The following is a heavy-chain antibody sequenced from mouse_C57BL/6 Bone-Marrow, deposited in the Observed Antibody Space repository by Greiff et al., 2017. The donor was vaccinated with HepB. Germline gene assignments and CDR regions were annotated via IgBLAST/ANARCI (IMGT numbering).Heavy chain of an antibody. D-gene: IGHD1-1*01. CDR2: IDPSDSYT. CDR3: ARNGDYYAWFAD. J-gene: IGHJ3*01. CDR1: GYTFTSYW. V-gene: IGHV1-69*01. Sequence: QVQLQQPGAELVMPGASVKLSCKASGYTFTSYWMHWVKQRPGQGLEWIGEIDPSDSYTNYNQKFKGKSTLTVDKSSSTADMQLSSLTSEDSAVYYCARNGDYYAWFADWGQGTLVTVSA.